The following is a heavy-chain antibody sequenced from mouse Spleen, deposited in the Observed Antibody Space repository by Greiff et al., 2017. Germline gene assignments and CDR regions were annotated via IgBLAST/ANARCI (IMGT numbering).Heavy chain of an antibody. CDR1: GFTFSSYG. V-gene: IGHV5-6*01. CDR3: ARPYYYGSRYYFDY. D-gene: IGHD1-1*01. Sequence: EVHLVESGGDLVKPGGSLKLSCAASGFTFSSYGMSWVRQTPDKRLEWVATISSGGSYTYYPDSVKGRFTISRDNAKNTLYLQMSSLKSEDTAMYYCARPYYYGSRYYFDYWGQGTTLTVSS. J-gene: IGHJ2*01. CDR2: ISSGGSYT.